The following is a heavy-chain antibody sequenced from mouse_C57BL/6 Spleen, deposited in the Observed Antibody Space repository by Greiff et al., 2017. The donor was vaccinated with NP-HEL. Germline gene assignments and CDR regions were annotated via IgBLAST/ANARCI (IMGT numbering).Heavy chain of an antibody. CDR2: IYPGSGST. Sequence: QVQLQQPGAELVKPGASVKMSCKASGYTFTSYWITWVKQRPGQGLEWIGDIYPGSGSTNYNEKFKSKATLTVDTSSSTAYMQLSSLTSEDSTSYSCAGCDCPGPHDCVSSSYWFFDFLGTGTTVTVAS. CDR3: AGCDCPGPHDCVSSSYWFFDF. CDR1: GYTFTSYW. J-gene: IGHJ1*03. V-gene: IGHV1-55*01. D-gene: IGHD1-1*01.